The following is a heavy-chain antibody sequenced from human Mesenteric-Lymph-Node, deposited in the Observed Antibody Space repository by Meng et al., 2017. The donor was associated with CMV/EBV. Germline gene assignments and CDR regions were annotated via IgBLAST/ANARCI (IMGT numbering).Heavy chain of an antibody. CDR3: ARGQDYDSINWFDP. J-gene: IGHJ5*02. CDR2: IYYSGST. V-gene: IGHV4-31*03. CDR1: GGSISSSSYY. D-gene: IGHD3-22*01. Sequence: SETLSLTCTVSGGSISSSSYYWGWIRQHPGKGLEWIGYIYYSGSTYYNPSLKSRVTISVDTSKNQFSLKLSSVTAADTAVYYCARGQDYDSINWFDPWGQGTLVTVSS.